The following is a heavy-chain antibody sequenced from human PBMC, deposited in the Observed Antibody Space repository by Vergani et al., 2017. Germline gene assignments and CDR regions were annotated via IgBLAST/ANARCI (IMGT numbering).Heavy chain of an antibody. D-gene: IGHD3-10*01. J-gene: IGHJ4*02. CDR2: ISYDGSNK. CDR3: AKDWDSGLLCFGVLSPFDY. Sequence: QVQLVESGGGVVQPGRSLRLSCAASGFTFSSYGMHWVRQAPGKGLEWVAVISYDGSNKYYADSVKDRFTISRDNSKNTLYLQMNSLRAEDTAVYYCAKDWDSGLLCFGVLSPFDYWGQGTLVTVSS. CDR1: GFTFSSYG. V-gene: IGHV3-30*18.